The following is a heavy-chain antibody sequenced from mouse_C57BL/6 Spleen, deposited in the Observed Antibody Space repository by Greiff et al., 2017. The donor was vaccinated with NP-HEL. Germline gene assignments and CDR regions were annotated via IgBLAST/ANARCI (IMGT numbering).Heavy chain of an antibody. J-gene: IGHJ3*01. D-gene: IGHD1-1*01. CDR3: ARSGYGSSYWFAY. CDR2: INPGSGGT. Sequence: VQLQQSGAELVRPGTSVKVSCKASGYAFTNYLIEWVKQRPGQGLEWIGVINPGSGGTNYNEKFKGKATLTADKSSSTAYMHLSSLTSEDSAVYFCARSGYGSSYWFAYWGQGTLVTVSA. V-gene: IGHV1-54*01. CDR1: GYAFTNYL.